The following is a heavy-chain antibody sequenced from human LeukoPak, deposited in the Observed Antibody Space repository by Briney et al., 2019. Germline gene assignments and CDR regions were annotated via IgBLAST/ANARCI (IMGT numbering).Heavy chain of an antibody. CDR2: IYPGDSDT. V-gene: IGHV5-51*01. CDR3: ASKKEEWGGFDY. CDR1: AYRFTTYW. J-gene: IGHJ4*02. Sequence: GESLKISCEGSAYRFTTYWIGWVRQMPGKGLEWMGIIYPGDSDTTYSPSFKGQVTISADKSIGTAYLQWSSLKASDTAMYYCASKKEEWGGFDYWGQGTLVTVSS. D-gene: IGHD3-3*01.